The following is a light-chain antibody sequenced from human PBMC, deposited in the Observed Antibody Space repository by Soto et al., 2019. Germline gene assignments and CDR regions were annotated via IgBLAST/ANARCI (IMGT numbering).Light chain of an antibody. V-gene: IGKV3-20*01. CDR3: QQYGTSPCT. CDR2: DAA. CDR1: QSFISTY. J-gene: IGKJ2*02. Sequence: ETVLTQSPGTLSLSPGERATLSCRASQSFISTYLAWYQQKPGQAPRLLIFDAASSAPGIPVRFIGSGSGTDFTLTISRLEPEDSAVYFCQQYGTSPCTFGQGTKLEIK.